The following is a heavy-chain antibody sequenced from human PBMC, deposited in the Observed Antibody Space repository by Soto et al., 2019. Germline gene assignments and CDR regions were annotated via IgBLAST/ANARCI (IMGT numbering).Heavy chain of an antibody. J-gene: IGHJ4*02. CDR1: GFTFSSYG. CDR2: ISYDGSDK. CDR3: GAGQYFSDY. V-gene: IGHV3-30*03. D-gene: IGHD6-13*01. Sequence: QVQLVESGGGVVQPGRSLRLSCAASGFTFSSYGMHWVRQAPGKGLEWVALISYDGSDKYYADSVKGRFTISRDSSKNTLYLQMNSLRVEDTAVYYCGAGQYFSDYWGQGTLVTVSS.